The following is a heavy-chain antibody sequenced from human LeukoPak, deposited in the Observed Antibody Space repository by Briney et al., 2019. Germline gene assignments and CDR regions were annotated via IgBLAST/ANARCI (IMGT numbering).Heavy chain of an antibody. CDR3: ARDRPYCSSTSCLGSWFDP. CDR1: GYTFTSYG. CDR2: IIPIFGTA. V-gene: IGHV1-69*13. D-gene: IGHD2-2*01. J-gene: IGHJ5*02. Sequence: ASVKVSCKASGYTFTSYGISWVRQAPGQGLEWMGGIIPIFGTANYAQKFQGRVTITADESTSTAHMELSSLRSEDTAVYYCARDRPYCSSTSCLGSWFDPWGQGTLVTVSS.